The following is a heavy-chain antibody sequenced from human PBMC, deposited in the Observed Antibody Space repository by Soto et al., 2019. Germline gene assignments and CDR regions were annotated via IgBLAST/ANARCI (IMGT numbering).Heavy chain of an antibody. V-gene: IGHV3-53*02. CDR3: ARETREVTMVGGVNYFDY. Sequence: EVQLVETGGGLIQPGGSLRLSCAASGFTVSSNYMSWVRQAPGKGLEWDSVIYSGGSTYYADSVKGRFTISRDNSKHTLYLQMNSLRAEDTAVYYCARETREVTMVGGVNYFDYWGQGTLVTVSS. D-gene: IGHD3-10*01. J-gene: IGHJ4*02. CDR2: IYSGGST. CDR1: GFTVSSNY.